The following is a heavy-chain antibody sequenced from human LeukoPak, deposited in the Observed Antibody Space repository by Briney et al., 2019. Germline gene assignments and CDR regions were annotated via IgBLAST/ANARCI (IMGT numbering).Heavy chain of an antibody. CDR3: ARSRRSWSTFDY. Sequence: SETLSLTCTVSGYSISSGYYWGWIRQPPGKGLEGIGNIYHSGSTYYNPSLKSRVTISVDTSKNQFSLKLTSVTATDTAVYYCARSRRSWSTFDYWGQGTLVTVSS. CDR2: IYHSGST. CDR1: GYSISSGYY. J-gene: IGHJ4*02. V-gene: IGHV4-38-2*02. D-gene: IGHD6-13*01.